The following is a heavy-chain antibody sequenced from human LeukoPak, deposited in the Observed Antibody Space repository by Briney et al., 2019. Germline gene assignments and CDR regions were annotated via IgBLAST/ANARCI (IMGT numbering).Heavy chain of an antibody. CDR3: ARESGQQLVSYYFDY. J-gene: IGHJ4*02. CDR1: GGSFSGYY. V-gene: IGHV4-34*01. CDR2: INHSGST. D-gene: IGHD6-13*01. Sequence: SENLSLTCAVYGGSFSGYYWSWIRQPPGEGLEWIGEINHSGSTNYNPSLKSRVTISVDTSKNQFSLKLSSVTAADTAVYYCARESGQQLVSYYFDYWGQGTLVTVSS.